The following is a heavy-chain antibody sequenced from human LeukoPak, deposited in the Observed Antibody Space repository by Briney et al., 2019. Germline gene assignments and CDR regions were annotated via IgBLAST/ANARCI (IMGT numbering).Heavy chain of an antibody. Sequence: GGSLRLSCAASGFTFSSYWMSWVRQAPGKGLEWVANIKQDGSEKYYVDSVKGRFTISRDNAKNSLYLQMNSLRAEDTAVYYCARDRSPYYYDSSGYQMWGQGTLVTVSS. J-gene: IGHJ4*02. D-gene: IGHD3-22*01. CDR2: IKQDGSEK. CDR3: ARDRSPYYYDSSGYQM. V-gene: IGHV3-7*01. CDR1: GFTFSSYW.